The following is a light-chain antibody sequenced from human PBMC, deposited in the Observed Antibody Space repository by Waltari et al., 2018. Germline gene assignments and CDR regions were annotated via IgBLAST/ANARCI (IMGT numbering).Light chain of an antibody. CDR1: QGVGSN. CDR3: QQYDFRPPRT. V-gene: IGKV3-15*01. CDR2: NAY. J-gene: IGKJ1*01. Sequence: EIVMTQSPATLSVSPGERVTLSCRASQGVGSNLAWYQQKPGQAPRLLIYNAYTRATGIPARFSGSGSETEFTLTSSGLRSEDFAVYYCQQYDFRPPRTFGQGTKVEVK.